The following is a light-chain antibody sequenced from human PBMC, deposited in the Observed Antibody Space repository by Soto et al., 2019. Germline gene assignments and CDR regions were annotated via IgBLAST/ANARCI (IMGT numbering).Light chain of an antibody. V-gene: IGKV3-20*01. CDR3: QQYGSSPYT. Sequence: DIVLTQSPGTLSLSPGERAAVSCRASQNIYNNYLAWYQQKPGQAPRLLIYGASSRTTGIPDRFSGSGSGTDFTLTISRLEPEDFAVYFCQQYGSSPYTFGQGAKLEIK. CDR2: GAS. J-gene: IGKJ2*01. CDR1: QNIYNNY.